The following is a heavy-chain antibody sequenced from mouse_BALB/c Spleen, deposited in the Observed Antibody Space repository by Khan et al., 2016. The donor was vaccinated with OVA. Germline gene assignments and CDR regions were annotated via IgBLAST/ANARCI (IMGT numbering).Heavy chain of an antibody. V-gene: IGHV2-3*01. CDR1: GFSLTSYG. Sequence: QVQLKESGPGLVAPSQSLSITCTVSGFSLTSYGVSWVRQPPGKGLEWLGVIWGDGNTNFHSALRSRLSISKDNSKSQVFLKRNSLQTDDTATYYCAKDRGYYAVDYWGQGTSVTVSS. J-gene: IGHJ4*01. CDR2: IWGDGNT. CDR3: AKDRGYYAVDY.